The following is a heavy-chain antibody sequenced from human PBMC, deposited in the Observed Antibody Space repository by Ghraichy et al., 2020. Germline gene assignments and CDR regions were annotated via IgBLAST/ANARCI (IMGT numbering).Heavy chain of an antibody. CDR2: IYHNGIT. Sequence: ESLNISCAVSGGSISATNRWTWVRQPPGKGLQWIGEIYHNGITNYNPSLKTRVTISLDKSKRLFSLKVNSVTAADTAVYYCARGDLTPFDFWGQGTQVTVSS. J-gene: IGHJ4*02. CDR1: GGSISATNR. V-gene: IGHV4-4*02. CDR3: ARGDLTPFDF.